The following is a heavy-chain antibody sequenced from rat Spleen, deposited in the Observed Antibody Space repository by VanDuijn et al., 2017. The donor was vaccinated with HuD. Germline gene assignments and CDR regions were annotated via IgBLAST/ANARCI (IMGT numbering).Heavy chain of an antibody. Sequence: EVQLVESGGGLVQPGRSMKLSCAASGFTFSNYDMAWVRQAPTKGLEWVATIIYDGTRTHYRDSVKGRFTISRDDAKSTLYLQMNSLRSEDTATYYCARQRDTGYFDYWGQGVMVTVSS. V-gene: IGHV5-7*01. CDR3: ARQRDTGYFDY. CDR2: IIYDGTRT. D-gene: IGHD2-5*01. CDR1: GFTFSNYD. J-gene: IGHJ2*01.